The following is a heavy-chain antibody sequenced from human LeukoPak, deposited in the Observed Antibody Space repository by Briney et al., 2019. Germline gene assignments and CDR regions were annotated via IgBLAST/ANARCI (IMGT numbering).Heavy chain of an antibody. CDR1: GYTFTSYY. CDR2: TNPSGGST. J-gene: IGHJ6*03. CDR3: ARVFPGRRWELRSRYYYYYMDV. D-gene: IGHD1-26*01. V-gene: IGHV1-46*01. Sequence: GASVKVSCKASGYTFTSYYMHWVRQAPGQGLEWMGITNPSGGSTSYAQKFQGRVTMTRDTSISTAYMELSRLRSDDTAVYYCARVFPGRRWELRSRYYYYYMDVWGKGTTVTISS.